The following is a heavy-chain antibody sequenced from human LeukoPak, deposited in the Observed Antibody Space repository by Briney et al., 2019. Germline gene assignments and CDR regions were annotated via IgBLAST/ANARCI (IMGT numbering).Heavy chain of an antibody. CDR1: GFSFSSNS. D-gene: IGHD1-1*01. V-gene: IGHV3-48*04. J-gene: IGHJ3*02. CDR2: ISNSGSTK. CDR3: ARKGHFMEDDAFDI. Sequence: PGGSLRLSCAASGFSFSSNSMNWVRQAPGKGLEWVSYISNSGSTKDYADSVKGRFTISRDNAKNSLYLQMNSLRAEDTAVYYCARKGHFMEDDAFDIWGQGTMVTVSS.